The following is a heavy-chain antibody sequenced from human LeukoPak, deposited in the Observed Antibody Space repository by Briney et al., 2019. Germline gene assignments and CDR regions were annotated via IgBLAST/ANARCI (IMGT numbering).Heavy chain of an antibody. CDR1: GFTFSSYW. J-gene: IGHJ4*02. Sequence: GGSLRLSCGASGFTFSSYWMHWVRQAPGKGLVWVSRINSDGSSKSYADSVKGRFTISRENAKNTLYLQMNSLRAEDTALYYCAKAWAYGGNSGGDYWGQGTLVTVSS. D-gene: IGHD4-23*01. V-gene: IGHV3-74*01. CDR2: INSDGSSK. CDR3: AKAWAYGGNSGGDY.